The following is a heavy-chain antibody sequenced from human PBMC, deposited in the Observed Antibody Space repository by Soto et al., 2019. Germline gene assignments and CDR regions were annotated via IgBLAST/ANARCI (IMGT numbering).Heavy chain of an antibody. CDR3: AREDDGGDSLDV. J-gene: IGHJ6*02. V-gene: IGHV4-30-2*01. CDR1: GGSISGSTYS. D-gene: IGHD2-21*02. CDR2: IHDSGNT. Sequence: SETLSLTCAVSGGSISGSTYSWSWIRQPPGKGLEWIGYIHDSGNTYYNPSLKSRFSISVDRSKNQFSLHLSSVTAADTAVYFCAREDDGGDSLDVWGQGTTVTVSS.